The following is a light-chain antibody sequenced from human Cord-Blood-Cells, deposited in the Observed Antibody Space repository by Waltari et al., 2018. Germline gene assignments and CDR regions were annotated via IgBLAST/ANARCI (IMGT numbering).Light chain of an antibody. CDR1: SGSIASNY. Sequence: SESPGKTVTISCTRSSGSIASNYVQWYQQRPGSSPTTVIYEDNQRPSGVPYRFSGSIDSSSNSASLTSSGLKAEDDADYYCQSYDSSNWVFGGGTKLTVL. J-gene: IGLJ3*02. CDR2: EDN. V-gene: IGLV6-57*01. CDR3: QSYDSSNWV.